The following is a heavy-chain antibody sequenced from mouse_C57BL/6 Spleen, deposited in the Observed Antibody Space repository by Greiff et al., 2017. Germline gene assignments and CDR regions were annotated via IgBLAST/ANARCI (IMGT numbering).Heavy chain of an antibody. V-gene: IGHV1-4*01. CDR1: GYTFTSYT. Sequence: VKLVESGAELARPGASVKMSCKASGYTFTSYTMHWVKQRPGQGLEWIGYINPSSGYTKYNQKFKDKATLTADKSSSTAYMQLSSLTSEDSAVYYCARRGVVDPFAYWGQGTLVTVSA. J-gene: IGHJ3*01. CDR3: ARRGVVDPFAY. CDR2: INPSSGYT. D-gene: IGHD1-1*01.